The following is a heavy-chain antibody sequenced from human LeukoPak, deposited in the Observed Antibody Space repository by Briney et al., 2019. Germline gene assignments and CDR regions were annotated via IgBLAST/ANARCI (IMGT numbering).Heavy chain of an antibody. D-gene: IGHD1-26*01. CDR3: AREKWELQGFDY. Sequence: GGSLRLSCAASGFTFSSYAMHWVRQAPGKGLEWVAVISYDGSNKYYADSVKGRFTISRDNSKNTLYLQMNSLRAEDTAVYYCAREKWELQGFDYWGQGTLVTVSS. V-gene: IGHV3-30-3*01. CDR2: ISYDGSNK. CDR1: GFTFSSYA. J-gene: IGHJ4*02.